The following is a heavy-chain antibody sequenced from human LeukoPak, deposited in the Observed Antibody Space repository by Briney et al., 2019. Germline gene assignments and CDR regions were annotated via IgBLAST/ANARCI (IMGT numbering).Heavy chain of an antibody. CDR3: ARALPRGYSGSYYY. CDR1: GGSFSGYY. CDR2: INHSGST. J-gene: IGHJ4*02. V-gene: IGHV4-34*01. D-gene: IGHD1-26*01. Sequence: SETLSLTCAVYGGSFSGYYWSWIRQPPGKGLEWIGEINHSGSTNYNPSLKSRVTIPVDTSKNQFSLKLSSVTAADTAVYYCARALPRGYSGSYYYWGQGTLVTVSS.